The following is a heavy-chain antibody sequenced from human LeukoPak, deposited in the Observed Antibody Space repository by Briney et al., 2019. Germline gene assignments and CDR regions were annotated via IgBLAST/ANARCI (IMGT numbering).Heavy chain of an antibody. CDR3: ARGGVVGATDSIDY. CDR1: GYTFTGYY. CDR2: MNPNGGGT. D-gene: IGHD1-26*01. V-gene: IGHV1-2*02. J-gene: IGHJ4*02. Sequence: ASVKVSCKPSGYTFTGYYMHWVRQAPGQGLEWMGWMNPNGGGTNYLQKFQGRVTVTRDTSISTAYMELSRLTSDDTAVYYCARGGVVGATDSIDYWGQGTLVTVSS.